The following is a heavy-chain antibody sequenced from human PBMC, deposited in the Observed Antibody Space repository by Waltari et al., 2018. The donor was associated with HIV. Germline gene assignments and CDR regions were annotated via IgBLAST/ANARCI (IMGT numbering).Heavy chain of an antibody. V-gene: IGHV4-34*01. J-gene: IGHJ4*02. Sequence: QVQLHQWGAGLLKPSENLSLTCAGYNDHGPYFSDSWWVFRDYSWTWMRQSPVKGLEWIGEVDHTGSTNYNGAFRGRVSVSVDTSKKQFSLRLSSVSDADTAVYFCARAVGYDYVWGSYADFWAQGTQVTVSS. CDR1: NDHGPYFSDSWWVFRDYS. D-gene: IGHD3-16*01. CDR2: VDHTGST. CDR3: ARAVGYDYVWGSYADF.